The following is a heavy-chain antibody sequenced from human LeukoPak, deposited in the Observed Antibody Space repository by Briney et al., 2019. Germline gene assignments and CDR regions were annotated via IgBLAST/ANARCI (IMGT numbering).Heavy chain of an antibody. V-gene: IGHV4-34*01. CDR3: ARGRVYAMDY. Sequence: SETLSLTCAVYGGSFSGYYWSWIRQPPGKGLEWIGEINHSGSTNYNPSLKSRVTISVDTSKNQFSLKLSSVTAADTAVHYCARGRVYAMDYWGQGTLVTVSS. CDR2: INHSGST. CDR1: GGSFSGYY. D-gene: IGHD2-8*01. J-gene: IGHJ4*02.